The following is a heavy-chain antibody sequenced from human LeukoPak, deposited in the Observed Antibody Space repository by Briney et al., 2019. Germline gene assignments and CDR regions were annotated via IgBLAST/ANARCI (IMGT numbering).Heavy chain of an antibody. Sequence: GGSLRLSCAASGFTFSSYGMHWVRQAPGTGLEWVAFIRYDGSNKYYADSVKGRFTISRDNSKNTLYLQMNSLRAEDTAVYYCARDTIFGVVIMHDAFDIWGQGTMVTVSS. V-gene: IGHV3-30*02. D-gene: IGHD3-3*01. J-gene: IGHJ3*02. CDR1: GFTFSSYG. CDR3: ARDTIFGVVIMHDAFDI. CDR2: IRYDGSNK.